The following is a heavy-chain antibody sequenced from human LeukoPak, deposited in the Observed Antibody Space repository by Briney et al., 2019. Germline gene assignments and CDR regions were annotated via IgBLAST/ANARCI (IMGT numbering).Heavy chain of an antibody. V-gene: IGHV3-48*02. J-gene: IGHJ4*02. CDR2: ISSSGTTI. D-gene: IGHD5-24*01. CDR1: GFTFNSYS. Sequence: PGGSLRLSCAASGFTFNSYSMNWVRQAPGKGLDWVSHISSSGTTIYYADSVKGRFTISRDNAKNSLYLQMNSLRDEDTAVYYRARDEGWLQFYFDYWGQGTLVTVSS. CDR3: ARDEGWLQFYFDY.